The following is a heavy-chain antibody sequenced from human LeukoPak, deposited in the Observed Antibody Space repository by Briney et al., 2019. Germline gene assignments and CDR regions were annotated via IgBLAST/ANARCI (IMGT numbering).Heavy chain of an antibody. CDR3: ARGGPDFWSGYRLYGMGV. Sequence: WETLSLTCTVSGGSISSYYWSWIRQPPGKGLEWIGYIYYSGSTNYNPSLKSRVTISVDTSKNQFSLKLSSVTAADTAVYYCARGGPDFWSGYRLYGMGVWGQGTTVTVSS. V-gene: IGHV4-59*01. CDR1: GGSISSYY. D-gene: IGHD3-3*01. CDR2: IYYSGST. J-gene: IGHJ6*02.